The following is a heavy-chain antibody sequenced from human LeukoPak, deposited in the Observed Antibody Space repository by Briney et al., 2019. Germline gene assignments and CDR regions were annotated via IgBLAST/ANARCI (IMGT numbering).Heavy chain of an antibody. CDR1: GGTFSSYA. Sequence: ASVKVSCKASGGTFSSYAISWVRQAPGQGLEWMGGIIPIFGTANYAQKFQGRVTITTDESTSTAYMELSSLRSEDTAVYYCARGGFSDYDFWSGYDDWGQGTLVTVSS. D-gene: IGHD3-3*01. J-gene: IGHJ4*02. V-gene: IGHV1-69*05. CDR3: ARGGFSDYDFWSGYDD. CDR2: IIPIFGTA.